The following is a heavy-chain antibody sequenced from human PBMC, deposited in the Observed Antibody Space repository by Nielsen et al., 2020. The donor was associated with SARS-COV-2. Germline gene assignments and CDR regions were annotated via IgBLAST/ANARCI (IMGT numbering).Heavy chain of an antibody. Sequence: GGSLRLSCAASGFTFSHYGMHWVRQAPGKGLEWVAVICNDGSSRYYGTSVEGRFTISRDKSRNTLHMQMDILGVEDTALDYWVRDSEMTTGIHSIPPSHKYYFDYWGHGILVTVSS. D-gene: IGHD4-17*01. V-gene: IGHV3-33*01. CDR2: ICNDGSSR. J-gene: IGHJ4*01. CDR1: GFTFSHYG. CDR3: VRDSEMTTGIHSIPPSHKYYFDY.